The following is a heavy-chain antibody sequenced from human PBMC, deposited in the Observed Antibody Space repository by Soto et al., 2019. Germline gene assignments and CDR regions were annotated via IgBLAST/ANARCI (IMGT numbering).Heavy chain of an antibody. CDR1: GFTFSDYY. V-gene: IGHV3-11*01. J-gene: IGHJ6*03. D-gene: IGHD5-12*01. CDR3: ARDHGSRRGYSGYDWGYYYYYMDV. CDR2: ISSSGSTI. Sequence: PGGSLRLSCAASGFTFSDYYMSWIRQAPGKGLEWVSYISSSGSTIYYADSVKGRFTISRDNAKNSLYLQMNSLRAEDTAVYYCARDHGSRRGYSGYDWGYYYYYMDVWGKGTTVTVSS.